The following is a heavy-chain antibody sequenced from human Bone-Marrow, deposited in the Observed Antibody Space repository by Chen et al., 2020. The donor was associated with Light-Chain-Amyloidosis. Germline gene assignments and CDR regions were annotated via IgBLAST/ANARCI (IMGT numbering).Heavy chain of an antibody. CDR2: LYPDDSDA. CDR3: ARRRDGYNFDY. J-gene: IGHJ4*02. V-gene: IGHV5-51*01. Sequence: EVQLEQSGPEVKKPGESLKISCKGSGYTFPNYWIGWVRQMPGKGLAWMGVLYPDDSDARYSPSFEGQVTISADKSITTAYLQWRSLKASDTAMYYCARRRDGYNFDYWGQGTLVTVSS. CDR1: GYTFPNYW. D-gene: IGHD5-12*01.